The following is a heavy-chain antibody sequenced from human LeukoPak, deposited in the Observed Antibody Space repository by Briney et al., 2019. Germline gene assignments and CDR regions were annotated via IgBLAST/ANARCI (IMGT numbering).Heavy chain of an antibody. CDR1: GFTFSDYY. D-gene: IGHD2-2*01. Sequence: GGSLRLSCAASGFTFSDYYMSWIRQAPRKGLEWVSYISSSGSTIYYADSVKGRFTISRDNAKNSLYLQMNSLRAEDTAVYYCARGRSRYCSSTSCPTPFDYWGQGTLVTVSS. CDR2: ISSSGSTI. V-gene: IGHV3-11*01. CDR3: ARGRSRYCSSTSCPTPFDY. J-gene: IGHJ4*02.